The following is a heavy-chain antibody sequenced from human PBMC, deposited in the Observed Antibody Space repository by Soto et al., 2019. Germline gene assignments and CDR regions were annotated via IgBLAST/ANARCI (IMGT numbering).Heavy chain of an antibody. CDR3: AAGSDYGGAFVY. D-gene: IGHD6-25*01. CDR2: IFPGDSDT. Sequence: GESLKISCKAAGYSFTTSWIGWVRQVPGKGLEWMGVIFPGDSDTRYSPSFEGHVSISADKSITSAYLEWSTLKASDTAIYYCAAGSDYGGAFVYWGQGSLVTVS. J-gene: IGHJ4*02. CDR1: GYSFTTSW. V-gene: IGHV5-51*01.